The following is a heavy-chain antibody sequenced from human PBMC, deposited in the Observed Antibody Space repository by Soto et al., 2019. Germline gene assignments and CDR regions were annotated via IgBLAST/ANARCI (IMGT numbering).Heavy chain of an antibody. Sequence: QLQLQESGPGLVKPSETLSLTCTVSGGSISSSSYYWGWIRQPPGKGLEWIGSIYCSGSTYYNPSLKSRVTLSVDTSKTQFSLKLSSVTAADTAVYYCARHTPAISISDHWGQGTLVTVSS. V-gene: IGHV4-39*01. D-gene: IGHD2-15*01. CDR2: IYCSGST. J-gene: IGHJ4*02. CDR3: ARHTPAISISDH. CDR1: GGSISSSSYY.